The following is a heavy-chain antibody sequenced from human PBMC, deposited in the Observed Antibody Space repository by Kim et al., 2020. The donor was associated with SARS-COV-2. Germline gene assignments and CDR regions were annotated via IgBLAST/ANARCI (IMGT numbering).Heavy chain of an antibody. J-gene: IGHJ3*02. Sequence: GGSLRLSCAASGFTFSSYSMNWVRQAPGKGLEWVSSISSSSNYIYYADSVKGRFTISRDNAKNSLYQQMNSLRAEDTAVYYCARDDGSTGTTFAFDIWGQGTMVTVSS. CDR2: ISSSSNYI. CDR1: GFTFSSYS. CDR3: ARDDGSTGTTFAFDI. D-gene: IGHD1-1*01. V-gene: IGHV3-21*01.